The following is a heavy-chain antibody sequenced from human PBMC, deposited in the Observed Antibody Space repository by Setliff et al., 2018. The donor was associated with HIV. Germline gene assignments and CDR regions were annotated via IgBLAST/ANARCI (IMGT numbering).Heavy chain of an antibody. D-gene: IGHD7-27*01. J-gene: IGHJ3*02. CDR2: IHHRGNT. Sequence: SETLSLTCVVSGYSISSGYYWGWIRQPPGKGLEWIGSIHHRGNTYYNPSLKSRVTISVDTSKNQFSLNLSSVTAADTAVYYCAREPIAQAGDFAFDIWGQGTMVTVSS. CDR3: AREPIAQAGDFAFDI. CDR1: GYSISSGYY. V-gene: IGHV4-38-2*02.